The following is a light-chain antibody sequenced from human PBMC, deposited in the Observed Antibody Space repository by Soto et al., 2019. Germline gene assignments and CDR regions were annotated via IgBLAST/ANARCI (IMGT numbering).Light chain of an antibody. CDR2: DAS. Sequence: AIQFTQTPSSLSASVGDRVSITCRASQGISSALAWYQHKPGKAPKILIYDASSLQSGVPSRFSGSESGTECTLTISSLQPEDFATYYGQQLKNYTFTFGQGTRLAIK. CDR1: QGISSA. CDR3: QQLKNYTFT. V-gene: IGKV1D-13*01. J-gene: IGKJ5*01.